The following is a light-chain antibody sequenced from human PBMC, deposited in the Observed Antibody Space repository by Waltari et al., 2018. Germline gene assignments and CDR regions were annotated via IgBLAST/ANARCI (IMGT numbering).Light chain of an antibody. CDR3: QSYDSGLSGWV. J-gene: IGLJ3*02. V-gene: IGLV1-40*01. CDR2: GNN. Sequence: QSVLTQPPPVSGAPGQRVTISCTESSSNIGAHHDLHWDRQLPGTAPKLLIYGNNNRPSGVPDRFSGSRSGTSASLAITGLQAEDEADYYCQSYDSGLSGWVFGGGTKLTVL. CDR1: SSNIGAHHD.